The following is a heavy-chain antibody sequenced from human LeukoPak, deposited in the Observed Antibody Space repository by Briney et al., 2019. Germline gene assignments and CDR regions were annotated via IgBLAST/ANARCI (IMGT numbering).Heavy chain of an antibody. Sequence: GGSLRLSCAASGFTFSSYSMNWVRQAPGKGLEWVSYISSSSSTIYYADSVKGRFTISRDNAKNSLYLQMNSLRAEDTAVYYCARTLAAAGHYYYYGMDVWGQGTTVTVSS. J-gene: IGHJ6*02. CDR3: ARTLAAAGHYYYYGMDV. CDR2: ISSSSSTI. D-gene: IGHD6-13*01. V-gene: IGHV3-48*04. CDR1: GFTFSSYS.